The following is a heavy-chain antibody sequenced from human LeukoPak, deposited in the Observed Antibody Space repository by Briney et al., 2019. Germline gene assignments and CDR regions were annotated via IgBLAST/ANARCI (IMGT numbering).Heavy chain of an antibody. CDR1: GFTDRSNY. D-gene: IGHD1-26*01. J-gene: IGHJ6*02. CDR3: ARGGTDSGYYYYGMDV. Sequence: GGSLRLSCAASGFTDRSNYMSWLRQAPGKGLEWVSGIYSGGSIYYADPVKGRFTIARDNSKNTLYLQMNTLRAEDTAVYYCARGGTDSGYYYYGMDVWGQGTTVTVSS. V-gene: IGHV3-53*01. CDR2: IYSGGSI.